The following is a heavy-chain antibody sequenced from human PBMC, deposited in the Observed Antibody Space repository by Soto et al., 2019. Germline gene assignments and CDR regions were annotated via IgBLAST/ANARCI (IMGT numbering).Heavy chain of an antibody. CDR3: AKQRKVTTAVSQMSFDS. J-gene: IGHJ4*02. Sequence: PGGSLKTSCRGSGYNFRHYYIAWGRQMPWRGLELVGLIYPGDSDTRYNPSVQGQVTISVDRSTDTAYLQWNRLKASDSGTYYCAKQRKVTTAVSQMSFDSWGQGTLVTVS. CDR1: GYNFRHYY. V-gene: IGHV5-51*01. CDR2: IYPGDSDT. D-gene: IGHD3-3*01.